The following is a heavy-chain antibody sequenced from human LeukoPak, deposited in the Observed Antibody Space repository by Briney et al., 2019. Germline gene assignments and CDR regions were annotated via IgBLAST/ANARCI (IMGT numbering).Heavy chain of an antibody. CDR1: GFTFSSYA. CDR2: LSGSGGST. D-gene: IGHD4-17*01. V-gene: IGHV3-23*01. CDR3: AKDATVTTHLLAA. J-gene: IGHJ4*02. Sequence: GGSLRLSCAASGFTFSSYAMSWVRQAPGKGLEWVSALSGSGGSTYYADSVKGRFTISRDNSNNTLYLEMNSLRAEDTAVYYCAKDATVTTHLLAAWGQGTLVTVSS.